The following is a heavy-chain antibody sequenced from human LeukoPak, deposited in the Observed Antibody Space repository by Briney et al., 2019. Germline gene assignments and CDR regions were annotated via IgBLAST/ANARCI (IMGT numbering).Heavy chain of an antibody. D-gene: IGHD4-17*01. CDR2: INPDSGDT. CDR3: ARDPYGDNHLDY. CDR1: GYTFTYYY. Sequence: ASVKVSCKASGYTFTYYYIHWVRQAPGQGLEWMGWINPDSGDTKYVQKFQGRVTMTRDTSISTAYIDLISLRSDDTAVYYCARDPYGDNHLDYWSQGTLVTVSS. V-gene: IGHV1-2*02. J-gene: IGHJ4*02.